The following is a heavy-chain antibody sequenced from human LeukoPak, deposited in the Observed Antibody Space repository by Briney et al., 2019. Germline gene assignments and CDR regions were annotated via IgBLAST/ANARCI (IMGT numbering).Heavy chain of an antibody. J-gene: IGHJ4*02. CDR2: IYYSGST. CDR1: GGSISSYF. Sequence: SETLSLTCTVSGGSISSYFWSWIRQPPGKGLEWIGYIYYSGSTNYNPSLKSRVTISVDTSKNQFSLRLNSVTAADTAVYYCATTDNYDHGNYFDCWGQGTLVTVSS. CDR3: ATTDNYDHGNYFDC. V-gene: IGHV4-59*01. D-gene: IGHD4-17*01.